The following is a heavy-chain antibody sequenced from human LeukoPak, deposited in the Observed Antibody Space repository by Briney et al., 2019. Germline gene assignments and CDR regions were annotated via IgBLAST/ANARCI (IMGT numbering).Heavy chain of an antibody. J-gene: IGHJ6*03. Sequence: PGGTLRLSCAASGFTFSSYGMHWVRQVPGKGLEWVAVIWYDGSNKYYADSVKGRFTISRDNSKNTLYLQMNSLRAEDTAVYYCARDGWYSSVFYYYYMDVWGKGTTVTVSS. V-gene: IGHV3-33*01. CDR2: IWYDGSNK. CDR1: GFTFSSYG. CDR3: ARDGWYSSVFYYYYMDV. D-gene: IGHD6-19*01.